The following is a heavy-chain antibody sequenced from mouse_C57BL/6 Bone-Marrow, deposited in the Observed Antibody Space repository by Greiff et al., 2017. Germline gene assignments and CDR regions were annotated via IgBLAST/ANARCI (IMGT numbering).Heavy chain of an antibody. J-gene: IGHJ2*01. CDR3: GGQNYYGSSDVGYYFDY. V-gene: IGHV10-1*01. Sequence: EVMLVESGGGLVQPKGSLKLSCAASGFSFNTYAMNWVRQAPGKGLEWVARIRSKSNNYATYYADSVKDRFTISRDDSESMLYLQMNTWKTDDTAMYYCGGQNYYGSSDVGYYFDYWGQGTTLTVSS. D-gene: IGHD1-1*01. CDR1: GFSFNTYA. CDR2: IRSKSNNYAT.